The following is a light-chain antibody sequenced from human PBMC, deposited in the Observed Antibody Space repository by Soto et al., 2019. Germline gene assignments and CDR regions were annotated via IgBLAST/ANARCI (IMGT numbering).Light chain of an antibody. V-gene: IGKV3-20*01. CDR2: GAY. Sequence: EIVMTQSPATLSVSPGERVTLSSRASQSCSSRLAWYHQKPGQSPRPLIYGAYTRATGITDRFSGSGSGTDFTLTTSRLEPEDFAVYYCQQYGSSPWTVGPGTKVEIK. J-gene: IGKJ1*01. CDR1: QSCSSR. CDR3: QQYGSSPWT.